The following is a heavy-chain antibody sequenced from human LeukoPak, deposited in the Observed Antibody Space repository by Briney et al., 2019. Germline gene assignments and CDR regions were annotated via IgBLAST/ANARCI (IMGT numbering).Heavy chain of an antibody. D-gene: IGHD3-22*01. J-gene: IGHJ4*02. CDR3: ARDERADSSGYYYDLDV. V-gene: IGHV3-48*02. CDR1: GFTFSGYS. Sequence: GGSLRLSCEASGFTFSGYSMNWVRQAPGKGLEWVSYISSSSSTMYYADSVRGRFTISRDNAKNSLYLQMNSLRDEDTAVYYCARDERADSSGYYYDLDVWGQGTLVTVSS. CDR2: ISSSSSTM.